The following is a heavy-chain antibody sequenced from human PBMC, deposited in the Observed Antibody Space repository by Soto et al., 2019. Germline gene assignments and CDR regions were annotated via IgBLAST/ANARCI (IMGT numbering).Heavy chain of an antibody. D-gene: IGHD3-10*01. V-gene: IGHV1-69*01. CDR1: GGTFNNLA. CDR2: IIPMFGST. J-gene: IGHJ2*01. Sequence: QVQLVQSGAEVKKPGSSVKLSCNAAGGTFNNLAVSWVRQAPGQGLAWMGEIIPMFGSTNYAQRFQGRVTITADESRSIAYMYLSSLRSDDTAIYYCARGGRMGNWYFDLWGRGTLVTVSS. CDR3: ARGGRMGNWYFDL.